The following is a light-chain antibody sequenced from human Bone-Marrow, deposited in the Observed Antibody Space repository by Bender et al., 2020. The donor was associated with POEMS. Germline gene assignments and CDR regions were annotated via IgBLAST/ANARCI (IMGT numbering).Light chain of an antibody. J-gene: IGLJ3*02. CDR2: AVS. V-gene: IGLV2-14*02. CDR3: AAWDDSLNGWV. CDR1: SSDVGNYNF. Sequence: QSALTQPASVSGSPGQSITISCTGTSSDVGNYNFVSWYQQHPGKAPKLIIDAVSRRPSGVPDRFSGSKSGTSASLAISGLQSEDEADYYCAAWDDSLNGWVFGGGTKLTVL.